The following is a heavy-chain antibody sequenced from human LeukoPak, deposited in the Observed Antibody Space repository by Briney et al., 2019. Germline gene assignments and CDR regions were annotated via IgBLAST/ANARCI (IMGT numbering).Heavy chain of an antibody. CDR3: ARPSIFGVVRRSYYYMDV. CDR2: IIPIFGTA. CDR1: GGTFSSYA. Sequence: GASVKVSCKASGGTFSSYAISWVRQAPGQGLEWMGGIIPIFGTANYAQKFQGRVTITADESTSTAYMELSSLRSEDTAVYYCARPSIFGVVRRSYYYMDVWGKGTTVTVSS. J-gene: IGHJ6*03. V-gene: IGHV1-69*13. D-gene: IGHD3-3*01.